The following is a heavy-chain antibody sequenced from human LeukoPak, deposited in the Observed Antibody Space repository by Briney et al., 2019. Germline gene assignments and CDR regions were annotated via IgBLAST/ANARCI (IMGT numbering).Heavy chain of an antibody. CDR1: GGSFSGYY. CDR2: INHSGST. V-gene: IGHV4-34*01. J-gene: IGHJ6*03. D-gene: IGHD6-19*01. Sequence: SETLSLTCAVYGGSFSGYYWSWIRQPPGKGLEWIGEINHSGSTNYNPSLKSRVTISVDTSRNQFSLKLSSVTAADTAVYYCARPGSGWRSRYMDVWGKGTTVTISS. CDR3: ARPGSGWRSRYMDV.